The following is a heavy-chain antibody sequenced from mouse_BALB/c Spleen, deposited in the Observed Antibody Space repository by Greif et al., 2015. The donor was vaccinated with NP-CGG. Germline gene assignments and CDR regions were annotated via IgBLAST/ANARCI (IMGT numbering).Heavy chain of an antibody. Sequence: EVKLVESGGGLVQPGGSRKLSCAASGFTFSDYGMAWVRQAPGKGPEWVAFISNLAYSIYYADTVTGRFTISRENAKNTLYLEMSSLRSEDTAMYYFARDMDGFDYWGQGTTPTVSS. CDR1: GFTFSDYG. V-gene: IGHV5-15*02. J-gene: IGHJ2*01. CDR2: ISNLAYSI. D-gene: IGHD2-3*01. CDR3: ARDMDGFDY.